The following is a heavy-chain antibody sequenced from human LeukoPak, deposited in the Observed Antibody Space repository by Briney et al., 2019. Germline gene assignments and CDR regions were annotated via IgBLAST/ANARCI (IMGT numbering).Heavy chain of an antibody. V-gene: IGHV4-59*01. J-gene: IGHJ4*02. CDR2: IYYSGST. CDR3: AREHTRGYDSRLFDY. Sequence: PSQTLSLTCTVSRGSISSYYWSWIRQPPGKGLEWIGYIYYSGSTNYNPSLKSRVTISVDTSKNQFSLKLSSVTAADTAVYYCAREHTRGYDSRLFDYWGQGTLVTVSS. D-gene: IGHD3-22*01. CDR1: RGSISSYY.